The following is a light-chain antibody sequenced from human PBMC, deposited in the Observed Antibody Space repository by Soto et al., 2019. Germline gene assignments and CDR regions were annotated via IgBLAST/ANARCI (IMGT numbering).Light chain of an antibody. V-gene: IGKV4-1*01. CDR3: QQYYSTPT. CDR1: QNVLYSSNNKNY. J-gene: IGKJ2*01. Sequence: DIVMTQSPDSLAVSLGERATVNCKSSQNVLYSSNNKNYLAWYQQKPGQPPKLLIYWASTRESGVPDRFSGSWSGTDFTLTISSLQAEDVAVYYCQQYYSTPTFGQGTKLEIK. CDR2: WAS.